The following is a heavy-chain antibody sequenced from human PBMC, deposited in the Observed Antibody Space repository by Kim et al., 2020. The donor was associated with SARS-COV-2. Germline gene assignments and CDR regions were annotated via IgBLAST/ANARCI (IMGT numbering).Heavy chain of an antibody. J-gene: IGHJ4*02. D-gene: IGHD4-17*01. Sequence: TYSADSVKGRFTLSRDNSKNTLYLQMNSLRAEDTAVYYCAKVYYGDYGDYWGQGTLVTVSS. CDR3: AKVYYGDYGDY. V-gene: IGHV3-23*01. CDR2: T.